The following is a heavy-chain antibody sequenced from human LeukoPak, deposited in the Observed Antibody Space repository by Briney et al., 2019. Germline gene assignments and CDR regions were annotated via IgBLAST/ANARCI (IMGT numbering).Heavy chain of an antibody. CDR2: INEDGSTI. J-gene: IGHJ4*02. V-gene: IGHV3-7*01. CDR1: GFTFNSYW. CDR3: ARDEGVSFDY. Sequence: GESLRLSCEASGFTFNSYWMSWVRQAPGKGLEWVADINEDGSTIYYVNSVKGRFTISRDNAKNSLYLQMNSLRAEDTAVYYCARDEGVSFDYWGQGTLVTVSS.